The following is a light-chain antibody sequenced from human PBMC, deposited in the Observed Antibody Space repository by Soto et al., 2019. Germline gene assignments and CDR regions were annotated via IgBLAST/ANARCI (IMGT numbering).Light chain of an antibody. CDR3: QQYYTNSWS. CDR1: QSVSDN. V-gene: IGKV3D-15*03. J-gene: IGKJ1*01. Sequence: EIVLTQSPATLSVSPWERVTLSCRASQSVSDNLAWYQQKPGQAPRLLIYGASIRATDIPARFSGSGSGTDFTLTISDVQPEDFALYYCQQYYTNSWSFGQGTKVDIK. CDR2: GAS.